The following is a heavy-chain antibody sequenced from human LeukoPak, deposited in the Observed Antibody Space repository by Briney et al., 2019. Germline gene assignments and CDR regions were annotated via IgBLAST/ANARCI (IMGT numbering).Heavy chain of an antibody. D-gene: IGHD3-3*01. CDR3: ASGGLRSGYYTGILADY. Sequence: PSETLSLTCAVYGGSFSGYYWSWIRQPPGKGLEWIGEINHSGSTNYNPSLKSRVTISVDRSKNQFSLKLSSVTAADTAVYYCASGGLRSGYYTGILADYWGQGTLVTVSS. V-gene: IGHV4-34*01. CDR2: INHSGST. CDR1: GGSFSGYY. J-gene: IGHJ4*02.